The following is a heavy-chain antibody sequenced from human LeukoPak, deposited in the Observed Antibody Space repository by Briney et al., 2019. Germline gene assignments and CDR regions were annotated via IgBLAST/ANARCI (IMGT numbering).Heavy chain of an antibody. CDR1: GDTFSSYA. J-gene: IGHJ6*04. CDR2: IIPIFGMT. V-gene: IGHV1-69*17. D-gene: IGHD3-10*01. Sequence: GSSVKVSCKVSGDTFSSYAISWARQAPGQGLEWMGGIIPIFGMTNYTQKFQGRVTITADKSTNTAYMELTGLRSEDTAVYYCARIISMIRGAPRTTGYGMDVWGKGTTVTVSS. CDR3: ARIISMIRGAPRTTGYGMDV.